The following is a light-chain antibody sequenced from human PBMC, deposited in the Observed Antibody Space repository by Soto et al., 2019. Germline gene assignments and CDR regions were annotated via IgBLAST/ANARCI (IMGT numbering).Light chain of an antibody. CDR2: GAS. Sequence: DLQMTQSPSSLSASVGDRVTITCRATQSITTFLNWYQLKPGKAPNLLIYGASNLQSGVPSRFSGSGSGTDFTLTISSLQPEDFATYYCQQSYTTPWTFGQGTKVEIK. CDR1: QSITTF. CDR3: QQSYTTPWT. V-gene: IGKV1-39*01. J-gene: IGKJ1*01.